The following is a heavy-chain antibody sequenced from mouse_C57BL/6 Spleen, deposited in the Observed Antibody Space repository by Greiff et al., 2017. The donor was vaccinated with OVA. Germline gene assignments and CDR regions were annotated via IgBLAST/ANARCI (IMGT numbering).Heavy chain of an antibody. CDR3: AQDFPFAY. V-gene: IGHV1-59*01. J-gene: IGHJ3*01. CDR1: GYTFTSYW. Sequence: QVQLQQSGAELVRPGTSVKLSCKASGYTFTSYWMHWVKQRPGQGLEWIGVIDPSDSYTNYNQKFKGKATLTVDTSSSTAYMQLSSLTSAYSAVYYCAQDFPFAYWGQGTLVTVSA. CDR2: IDPSDSYT.